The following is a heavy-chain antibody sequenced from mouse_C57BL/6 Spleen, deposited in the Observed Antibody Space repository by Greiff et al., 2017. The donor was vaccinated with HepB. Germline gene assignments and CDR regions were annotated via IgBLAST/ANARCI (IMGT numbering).Heavy chain of an antibody. V-gene: IGHV7-1*01. Sequence: EVKVVESGGGLVQSGRSLRLSCATSGFTFSDFYMEWVRQAPGKGLEWIAASRNKANDYTTEYSASVKGRFIVSRDTSQSILYLQMNALRAEDTAIYYCARDACGHLDSSGPYYYAMDYWGQGTSVTVSS. J-gene: IGHJ4*01. D-gene: IGHD3-2*02. CDR1: GFTFSDFY. CDR2: SRNKANDYTT. CDR3: ARDACGHLDSSGPYYYAMDY.